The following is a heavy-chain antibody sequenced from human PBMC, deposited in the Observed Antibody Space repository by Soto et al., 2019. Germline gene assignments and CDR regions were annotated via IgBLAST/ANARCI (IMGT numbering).Heavy chain of an antibody. V-gene: IGHV4-4*02. D-gene: IGHD6-13*01. CDR1: GGSISNSNW. J-gene: IGHJ3*02. Sequence: PSETLSLTCAVSGGSISNSNWWSWVRQPPGKGLEWIGEIYHSGSTNYNPSLKSRVTISVDKSKNQFSLKLSSVTAADTAVYYCARVKLAAAGTLDAFDIWGQGTMVTVSS. CDR3: ARVKLAAAGTLDAFDI. CDR2: IYHSGST.